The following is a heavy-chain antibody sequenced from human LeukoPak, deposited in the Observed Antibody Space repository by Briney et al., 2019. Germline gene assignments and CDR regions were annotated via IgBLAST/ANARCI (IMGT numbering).Heavy chain of an antibody. D-gene: IGHD5-18*01. Sequence: PSETLSLTCTVSGGSISSYYWSWIRQPAGKGLEWIGRIYTSGSTNYNPSLKSRVTMSVGTSKNQFSLKLSSVTAADTAVYYCARDSGYSYGPPYYYYYYMDVWGKGTTVTVSS. V-gene: IGHV4-4*07. CDR1: GGSISSYY. CDR2: IYTSGST. CDR3: ARDSGYSYGPPYYYYYYMDV. J-gene: IGHJ6*03.